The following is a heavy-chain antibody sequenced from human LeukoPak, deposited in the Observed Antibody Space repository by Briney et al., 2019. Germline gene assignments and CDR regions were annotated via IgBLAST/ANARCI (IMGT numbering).Heavy chain of an antibody. CDR2: IWYDGSNK. Sequence: GRSLRLSCAASGFTFSSYGMHWVRQAPGKGLEWVAVIWYDGSNKYYADSVKGRFTISRDNSKNTLYLQMNSLRAEDTAVYYCASYLTIAAAGTGTFDYWGQGTLVTVSS. CDR3: ASYLTIAAAGTGTFDY. D-gene: IGHD6-13*01. CDR1: GFTFSSYG. V-gene: IGHV3-33*01. J-gene: IGHJ4*02.